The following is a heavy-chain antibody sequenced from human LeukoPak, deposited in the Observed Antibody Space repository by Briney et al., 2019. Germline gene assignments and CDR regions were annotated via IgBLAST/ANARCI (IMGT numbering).Heavy chain of an antibody. V-gene: IGHV4-59*01. D-gene: IGHD4-11*01. CDR3: AREGTTVTHFDY. CDR2: IYSSGST. Sequence: SEILSLTCTVSGGSISGYYWSWIRQPPGKGLEWIGYIYSSGSTNYNPSLKSRVTISIDTSKNQFSLKLTSVTAADTAVYYCAREGTTVTHFDYWGQGTLVTVSS. J-gene: IGHJ4*02. CDR1: GGSISGYY.